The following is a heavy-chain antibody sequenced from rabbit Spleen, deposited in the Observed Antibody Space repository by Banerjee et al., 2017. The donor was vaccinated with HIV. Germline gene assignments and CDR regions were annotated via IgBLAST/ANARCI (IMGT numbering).Heavy chain of an antibody. CDR2: IYSGSGST. Sequence: QEQLEESGGGLVKPEGSLTLSCTASGFTLSSYWMCWVRQAPGKGLEWIGCIYSGSGSTWYASWAKGRFTITRSTSLNTVTLQLNSLTAADTATYFCARDDHSADYRFRLDLWGPGTLVTVS. V-gene: IGHV1S47*01. CDR1: GFTLSSYW. D-gene: IGHD2-1*01. J-gene: IGHJ3*01. CDR3: ARDDHSADYRFRLDL.